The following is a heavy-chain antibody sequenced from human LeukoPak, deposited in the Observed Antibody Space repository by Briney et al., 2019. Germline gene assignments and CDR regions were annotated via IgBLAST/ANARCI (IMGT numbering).Heavy chain of an antibody. Sequence: PSETLSLTCAVYGGSFSAYYWTWIRQPPGKGLEWIGEINHSGSSNYNSSLRSRVTISVDTSYKQFSLRLSSVTAADTAVYYCAPRGDIEHSYVYEKWFDPWGQGTRVTVSS. CDR3: APRGDIEHSYVYEKWFDP. CDR1: GGSFSAYY. CDR2: INHSGSS. V-gene: IGHV4-34*01. D-gene: IGHD5-18*01. J-gene: IGHJ5*02.